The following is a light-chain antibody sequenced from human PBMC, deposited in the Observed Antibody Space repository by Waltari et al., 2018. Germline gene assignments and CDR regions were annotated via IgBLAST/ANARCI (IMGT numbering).Light chain of an antibody. V-gene: IGLV2-8*01. Sequence: QSALTQPPSASGSPGQSVTISCPLTSSDASGSHSVSWYQQHPGKAPKLMIYEVSKRPSGVPDRFSGSKSGNTASLTVSGLQAEDEADYYCSSYAGSNNLGVFGGGTKLTVL. CDR2: EVS. CDR3: SSYAGSNNLGV. J-gene: IGLJ3*02. CDR1: SSDASGSHS.